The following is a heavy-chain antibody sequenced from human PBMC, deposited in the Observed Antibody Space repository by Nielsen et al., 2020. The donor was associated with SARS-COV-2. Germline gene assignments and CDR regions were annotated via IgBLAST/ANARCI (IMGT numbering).Heavy chain of an antibody. CDR3: ARLVVPAAIYYMDV. CDR1: GYSFTSYW. Sequence: KVSCKGSGYSFTSYWISWVRQMPGKGLEWMGRIDPSDSYTNYSPSFQGHVTISADKSISTAYLQWSSLKASDTAMYYCARLVVPAAIYYMDVWGKGTTVTVSS. D-gene: IGHD2-2*01. V-gene: IGHV5-10-1*01. J-gene: IGHJ6*03. CDR2: IDPSDSYT.